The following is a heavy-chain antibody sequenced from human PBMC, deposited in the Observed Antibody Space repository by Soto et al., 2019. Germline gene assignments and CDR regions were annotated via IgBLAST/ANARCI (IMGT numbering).Heavy chain of an antibody. J-gene: IGHJ4*02. Sequence: QVQLVQSGAAVKKPGSSVKVSCKASGGTFSSYRINWVRQAPGQALEWVGGIVPIYRTADYAQKFQGRVTITADESARTAYMELRSLKSQDTAVYYCARDSGAKLSSSWGQGTLVTVSS. CDR2: IVPIYRTA. CDR1: GGTFSSYR. V-gene: IGHV1-69*01. D-gene: IGHD6-13*01. CDR3: ARDSGAKLSSS.